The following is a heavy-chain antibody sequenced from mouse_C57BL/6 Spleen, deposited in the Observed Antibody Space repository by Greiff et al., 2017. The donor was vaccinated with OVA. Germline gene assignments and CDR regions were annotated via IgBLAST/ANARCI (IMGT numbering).Heavy chain of an antibody. V-gene: IGHV1-81*01. Sequence: QVQLKESGAELARPGASVKLSCKASGYTFTSYGISWVKQRTGQGLEWIGEIYPRSGNTYYNEKFKGKATLTADKSSSTAYMELRSLTSEDSAVYFCAKAAAGYFDYWGQGTTLTVSS. CDR1: GYTFTSYG. J-gene: IGHJ2*01. CDR2: IYPRSGNT. D-gene: IGHD4-1*01. CDR3: AKAAAGYFDY.